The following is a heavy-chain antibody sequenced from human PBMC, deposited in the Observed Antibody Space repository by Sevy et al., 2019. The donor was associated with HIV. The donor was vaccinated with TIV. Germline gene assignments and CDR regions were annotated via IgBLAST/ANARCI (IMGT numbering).Heavy chain of an antibody. CDR1: GFTVSSNY. V-gene: IGHV3-53*01. J-gene: IGHJ4*02. D-gene: IGHD5-18*01. CDR3: AKGGRSYGDSYFDH. CDR2: IHGGDST. Sequence: GGSLRLSCAASGFTVSSNYMSWVRQAPGKGLEWVSVIHGGDSTYYADSVKGRFTISRDNSKNTLSLQMNSLRAEDTAVYYCAKGGRSYGDSYFDHWGQGTLVTVSS.